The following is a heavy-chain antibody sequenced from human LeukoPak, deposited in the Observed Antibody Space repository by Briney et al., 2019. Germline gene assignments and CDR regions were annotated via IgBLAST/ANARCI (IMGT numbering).Heavy chain of an antibody. CDR2: IKHNGDEL. CDR1: GFTFSSYW. J-gene: IGHJ4*02. D-gene: IGHD3-16*01. V-gene: IGHV3-7*01. Sequence: PGGSLRLSCAASGFTFSSYWMTWVRQAPGKGLEWVANIKHNGDELNYVDSVEDRFTISRDNAKNSLYLHMTSLTAEDTAVYYCARELRTFDSWGQGTLVTVSS. CDR3: ARELRTFDS.